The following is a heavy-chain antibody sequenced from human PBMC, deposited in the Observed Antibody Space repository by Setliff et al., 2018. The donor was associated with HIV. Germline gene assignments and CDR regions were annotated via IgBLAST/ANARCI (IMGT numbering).Heavy chain of an antibody. CDR1: GXSFPNDW. CDR3: TRHPLRPGLAGYFYFVDV. Sequence: PGESLKISCKDXGXSFPNDWIGWVRQKPGKGLEWVAIIFPRDSETRDSPSFEGQVTSSVDRSLNTVYLQWSRLRASDSAIYYCTRHPLRPGLAGYFYFVDVWGTGTTVTVSS. D-gene: IGHD3-9*01. J-gene: IGHJ6*03. CDR2: IFPRDSET. V-gene: IGHV5-51*01.